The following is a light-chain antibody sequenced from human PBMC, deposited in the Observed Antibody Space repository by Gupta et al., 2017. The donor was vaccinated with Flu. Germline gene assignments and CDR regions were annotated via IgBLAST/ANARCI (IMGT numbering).Light chain of an antibody. V-gene: IGLV3-21*02. Sequence: SYVLTQPPSVSVAPGQTARITCGGNNIGGKSVHWCQQKPGQAPVLVVDADSGRPSGIPARFSCSNSANNATFPTISVEAGDEADDYCQASDSSGDVWVFGGGTKLTVL. CDR2: ADS. J-gene: IGLJ3*02. CDR1: NIGGKS. CDR3: QASDSSGDVWV.